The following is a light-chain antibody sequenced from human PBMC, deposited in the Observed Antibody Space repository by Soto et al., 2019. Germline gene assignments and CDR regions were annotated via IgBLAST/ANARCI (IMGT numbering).Light chain of an antibody. CDR1: QTISSW. V-gene: IGKV1-5*03. CDR2: KAS. CDR3: QHYNNYLLT. Sequence: DIQMTQSPSTLSASVGDRVIITCRASQTISSWLAWYQQKPGKAPKLLIYKASSLESGVPSRFSGSGSGTEFTLTISSLQPDDSATYYCQHYNNYLLTFGGGTKVEIK. J-gene: IGKJ4*01.